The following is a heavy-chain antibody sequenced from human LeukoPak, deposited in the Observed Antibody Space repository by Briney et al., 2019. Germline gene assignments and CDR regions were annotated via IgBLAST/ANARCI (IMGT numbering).Heavy chain of an antibody. J-gene: IGHJ4*02. CDR3: ASGNSFDS. CDR2: MKPDGSQI. V-gene: IGHV3-7*03. Sequence: GGSLRLSCRASGFTFSNTWMSWVRQAPGKRLECVGNMKPDGSQIFYGASVTGRFTISRDNSDNSLFLQMNSLRAEDTAVYYCASGNSFDSWGQGTLVTVSS. D-gene: IGHD1/OR15-1a*01. CDR1: GFTFSNTW.